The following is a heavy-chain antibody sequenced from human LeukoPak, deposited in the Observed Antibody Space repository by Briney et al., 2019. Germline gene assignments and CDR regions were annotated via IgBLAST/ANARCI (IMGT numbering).Heavy chain of an antibody. CDR1: GFTFRDAW. Sequence: GGSLRLSCAASGFTFRDAWMTWVRQAPGKGLEWVGRIRSKTDGGTTDYAVSVQGRFTISRDDSKNTLYLQMSSLKTEDTAVYYCAKHIYGVVSIQQWGQGSLVTVSS. CDR3: AKHIYGVVSIQQ. D-gene: IGHD3-3*01. J-gene: IGHJ1*01. V-gene: IGHV3-15*01. CDR2: IRSKTDGGTT.